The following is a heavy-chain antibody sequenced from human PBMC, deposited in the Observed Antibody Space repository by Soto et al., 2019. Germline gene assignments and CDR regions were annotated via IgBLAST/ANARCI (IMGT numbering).Heavy chain of an antibody. CDR3: ARGGHVVVVTAALDY. CDR1: GDTFTDYY. CDR2: VNPSGGHT. Sequence: QVQLMQSGAEVKKPGASVKVSCKASGDTFTDYYIHWVRQAPGQGLEWMGTVNPSGGHTTYAQRFRRRVTMTRDTSTSTLFMELTSLTSDDTAIYYCARGGHVVVVTAALDYWGQGTLVTVSS. D-gene: IGHD2-21*02. J-gene: IGHJ4*02. V-gene: IGHV1-46*01.